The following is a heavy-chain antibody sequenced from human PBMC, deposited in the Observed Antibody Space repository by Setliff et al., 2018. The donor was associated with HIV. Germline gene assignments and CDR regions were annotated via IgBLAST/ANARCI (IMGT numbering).Heavy chain of an antibody. D-gene: IGHD3-10*01. V-gene: IGHV4-59*12. CDR2: IYYSGSA. CDR3: AREWRGRYYYYMDV. CDR1: GGSISSYY. J-gene: IGHJ6*03. Sequence: PSETLSLTCTVSGGSISSYYWSWIRQPPGKGLEWIGYIYYSGSAYYNPSLKSRVTIALDTSKNQFSLKLTSMTAADTAVYYCAREWRGRYYYYMDVWGKGTTVTVSS.